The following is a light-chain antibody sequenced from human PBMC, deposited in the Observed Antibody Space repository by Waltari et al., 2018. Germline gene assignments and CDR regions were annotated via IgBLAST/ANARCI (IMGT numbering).Light chain of an antibody. CDR1: SSDVGTYNL. CDR3: CSYAGSNTNV. J-gene: IGLJ6*01. Sequence: QSALTQPASVSGSPGQSITISCTGTSSDVGTYNLVSWYQHHPGKAPQLMIYEVTKRPSGVSNRFSGSKSGNTASLTISGLQAEDEADYYCCSYAGSNTNVFGSGTKVTVL. CDR2: EVT. V-gene: IGLV2-23*02.